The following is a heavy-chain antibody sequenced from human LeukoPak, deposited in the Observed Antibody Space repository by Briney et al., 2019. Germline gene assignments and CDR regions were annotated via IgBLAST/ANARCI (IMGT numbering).Heavy chain of an antibody. V-gene: IGHV3-43*01. CDR2: INWNGGTT. J-gene: IGHJ3*02. D-gene: IGHD4-17*01. Sequence: GGSLRLSCAASGSTFDDYTMHWVRQTPGKGLEWVSLINWNGGTTYYADSVRGRFTISRDNSKNSLYLQMNSLRPEDTAFYYCTRGGWTTADAFHIWGQGTVVTVSS. CDR3: TRGGWTTADAFHI. CDR1: GSTFDDYT.